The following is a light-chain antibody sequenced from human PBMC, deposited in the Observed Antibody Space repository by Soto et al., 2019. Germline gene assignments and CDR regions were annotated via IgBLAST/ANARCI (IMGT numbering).Light chain of an antibody. J-gene: IGKJ1*01. V-gene: IGKV1-5*03. CDR2: KAS. CDR3: QQSYSTPQT. Sequence: DIQMTQSPSILSASVGDRVTITCRASQSISSWLAWYQQKPGKAPNLLIHKASHLESGVPSRFSGSGSGTDFTLTISSLQPEDFATYYCQQSYSTPQTFGQGTKVDIK. CDR1: QSISSW.